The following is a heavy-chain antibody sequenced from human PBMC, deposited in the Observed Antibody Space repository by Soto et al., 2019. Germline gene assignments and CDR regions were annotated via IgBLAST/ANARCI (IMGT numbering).Heavy chain of an antibody. CDR1: GGSISSSSYY. V-gene: IGHV4-39*01. Sequence: QLQLQESGPGLVKPSETLSLTCTVSGGSISSSSYYWGWVRQPPGKGLEWIGSIYYSGRTYYKSSLKSRVTRSVDTSKNQFSLNLTSVTAADTAVYYCARLDSGYKRTYYFDSWGQGTLVTVSS. CDR2: IYYSGRT. J-gene: IGHJ4*02. CDR3: ARLDSGYKRTYYFDS. D-gene: IGHD5-12*01.